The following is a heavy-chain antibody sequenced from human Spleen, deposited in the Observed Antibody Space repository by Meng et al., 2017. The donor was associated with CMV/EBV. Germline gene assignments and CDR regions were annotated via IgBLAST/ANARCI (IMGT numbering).Heavy chain of an antibody. CDR3: ARAGSKLTAWFDP. J-gene: IGHJ5*02. CDR2: IYYSGST. Sequence: QLQLQESGPGLVKPSETLSLTCTVSGGSISSSSYYWGWIRQPPGKGLEWIGSIYYSGSTYYNPSLKSRVTISVDTSKNQFSLKLSSVTAADTAVYYCARAGSKLTAWFDPWGQGTLVTVSS. CDR1: GGSISSSSYY. V-gene: IGHV4-39*07. D-gene: IGHD1-1*01.